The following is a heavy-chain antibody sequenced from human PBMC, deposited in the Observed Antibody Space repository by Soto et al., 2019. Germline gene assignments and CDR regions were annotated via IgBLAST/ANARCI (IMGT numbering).Heavy chain of an antibody. J-gene: IGHJ4*02. CDR3: AREVYGDYAPHFDY. Sequence: SETLSLTCAVYDGSFSGYYWSWIRQPPGKGLEWIGDINYSGSTNYNPSLKSRVTISVDTSKNQFSLKLSSVTAADTAVYYCAREVYGDYAPHFDYWGQGTLVTVSS. V-gene: IGHV4-59*01. D-gene: IGHD4-17*01. CDR2: INYSGST. CDR1: DGSFSGYY.